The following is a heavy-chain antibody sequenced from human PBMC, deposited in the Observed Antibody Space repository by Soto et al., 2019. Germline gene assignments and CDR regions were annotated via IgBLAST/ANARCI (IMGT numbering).Heavy chain of an antibody. V-gene: IGHV2-26*01. CDR1: GFSLSNARMG. CDR2: VLSNDEK. CDR3: ARMLAVNYYYYYVDV. Sequence: QVTLKESGPVLVNPTETLTLTCTVSGFSLSNARMGVSWIRQPPGKALEWLAHVLSNDEKSYNKSLQTRLTISKDTSKSQVVLTMTYMDPVDTATYFCARMLAVNYYYYYVDVWGEGTTVTVSS. D-gene: IGHD3-22*01. J-gene: IGHJ6*03.